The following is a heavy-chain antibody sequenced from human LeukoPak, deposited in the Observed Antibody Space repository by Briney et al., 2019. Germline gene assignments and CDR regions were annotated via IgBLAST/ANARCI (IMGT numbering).Heavy chain of an antibody. D-gene: IGHD6-19*01. J-gene: IGHJ4*02. V-gene: IGHV4-59*08. CDR1: GGSINSYY. CDR2: ISYSGST. CDR3: ARRSSGWLVDY. Sequence: SETLSLTCTVSGGSINSYYGSWIRQPPGKGLEWIGYISYSGSTNYNPSFKSRVTISVDTSKNQFSLRLSSVTAADTAVHYCARRSSGWLVDYWGQGTLVTVSS.